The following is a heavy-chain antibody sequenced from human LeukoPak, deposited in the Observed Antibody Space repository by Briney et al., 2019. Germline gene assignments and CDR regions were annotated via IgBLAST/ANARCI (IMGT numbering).Heavy chain of an antibody. CDR2: IYYSGST. CDR1: GGSISSRTYY. D-gene: IGHD3-16*02. J-gene: IGHJ4*02. CDR3: ARGASIMITFGGVISYNDY. V-gene: IGHV4-39*07. Sequence: SETLSLTCTVSGGSISSRTYYWGWIRQPPGKGLEWIGTIYYSGSTYYNPSLKSRVTISVDTSKNQFSLELSSVTAADTAVYYCARGASIMITFGGVISYNDYWDQGTLVTVSS.